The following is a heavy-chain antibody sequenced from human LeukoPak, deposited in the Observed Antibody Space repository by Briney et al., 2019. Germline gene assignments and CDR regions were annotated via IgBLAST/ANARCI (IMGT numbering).Heavy chain of an antibody. J-gene: IGHJ4*02. CDR1: GYTFTGYY. Sequence: ASVKVSCKASGYTFTGYYIHWVRQAPGQGLEWMGWINPNSGGTNYAQKFQGRVTMTRDTSISTAYMELSRLRSDDTAVYYCARGGGYRAGYFDYWGQGTLVAVSS. CDR2: INPNSGGT. CDR3: ARGGGYRAGYFDY. V-gene: IGHV1-2*02. D-gene: IGHD5-12*01.